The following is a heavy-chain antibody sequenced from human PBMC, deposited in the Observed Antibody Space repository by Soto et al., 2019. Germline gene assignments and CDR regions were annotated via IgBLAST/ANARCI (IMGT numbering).Heavy chain of an antibody. Sequence: QVQLQESGPGLVKPSGTLSLTCAVSGNSISSSNWWSWVRQSPGKGLEWIGEIHHSGKTNNSPSLKSRVTMSVDKSKNQFSLKLSSVTAADTAVYFCARDVGFFYDSSPAGQFDFWGQGKLVTVSS. CDR1: GNSISSSNW. D-gene: IGHD3-22*01. CDR2: IHHSGKT. CDR3: ARDVGFFYDSSPAGQFDF. V-gene: IGHV4-4*02. J-gene: IGHJ4*02.